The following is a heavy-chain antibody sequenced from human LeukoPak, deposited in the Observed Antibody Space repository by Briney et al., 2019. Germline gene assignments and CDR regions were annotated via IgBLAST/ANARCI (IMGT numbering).Heavy chain of an antibody. CDR3: ARTSVYYDSSGYYDN. CDR2: ISAYNGNT. D-gene: IGHD3-22*01. J-gene: IGHJ4*02. V-gene: IGHV1-18*01. CDR1: GGTFTSYG. Sequence: ASVKVSCKASGGTFTSYGISWVRQAPGQGLEWMGWISAYNGNTNYAQKLQGRVTMTTDTSTSTAYMELRSLRSDDTAVYYCARTSVYYDSSGYYDNWGQGTLVTVSS.